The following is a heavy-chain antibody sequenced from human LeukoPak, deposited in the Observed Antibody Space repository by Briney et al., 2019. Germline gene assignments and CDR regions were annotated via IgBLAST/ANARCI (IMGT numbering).Heavy chain of an antibody. CDR3: ARGVSDWDWYFDL. J-gene: IGHJ2*01. CDR2: IYYSGST. Sequence: PSETLSLTCTVSGGSISSYYWGWIRQPPGKGLEWIGYIYYSGSTNYNPSLKSRVTISVDTSKNQFSLKLSSVTAADTAVYYCARGVSDWDWYFDLWGRGTLVTVSS. D-gene: IGHD3-9*01. CDR1: GGSISSYY. V-gene: IGHV4-59*01.